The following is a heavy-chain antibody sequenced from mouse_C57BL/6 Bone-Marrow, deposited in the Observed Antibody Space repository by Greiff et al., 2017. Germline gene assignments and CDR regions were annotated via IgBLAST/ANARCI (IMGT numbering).Heavy chain of an antibody. CDR2: IDPANGNT. D-gene: IGHD3-1*01. CDR3: AGGSFDY. V-gene: IGHV14-3*01. J-gene: IGHJ2*01. CDR1: GFNINNTY. Sequence: VQLLQSVAELVRPGASVKLSCTASGFNINNTYMHWVKQRPEQGLEWIGMIDPANGNTTYDQKFQGKATLTADTSSNTAYLQLSSLTSEDTAIYYCAGGSFDYWGQGTTLTVSS.